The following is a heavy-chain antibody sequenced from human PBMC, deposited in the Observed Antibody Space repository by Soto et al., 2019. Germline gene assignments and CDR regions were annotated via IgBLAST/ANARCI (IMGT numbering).Heavy chain of an antibody. V-gene: IGHV2-5*02. CDR2: IYWDDDK. Sequence: GLDLEWLALIYWDDDKRYRPSLKSRLTITKDTSKNQVVLTMTNMDPVDTATYYCARYYDFWSGYYYYYYGMDVWGQGTTVTVSS. CDR3: ARYYDFWSGYYYYYYGMDV. J-gene: IGHJ6*02. D-gene: IGHD3-3*01.